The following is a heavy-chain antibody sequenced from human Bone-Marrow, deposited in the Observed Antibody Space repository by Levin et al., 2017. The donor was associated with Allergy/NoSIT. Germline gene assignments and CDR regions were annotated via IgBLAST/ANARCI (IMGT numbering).Heavy chain of an antibody. J-gene: IGHJ5*02. CDR2: INTGSSTI. CDR3: ARMSRDSDDYYKWFDP. V-gene: IGHV3-48*02. Sequence: GGSLRLSCAASGFTFSYYSMNWVRQAPGKGLEWVSYINTGSSTIYYADSVKGRFTISRDNAKNSLYLQMNCLRDEDTAVYYCARMSRDSDDYYKWFDPWGQGTLVTVSS. D-gene: IGHD4-17*01. CDR1: GFTFSYYS.